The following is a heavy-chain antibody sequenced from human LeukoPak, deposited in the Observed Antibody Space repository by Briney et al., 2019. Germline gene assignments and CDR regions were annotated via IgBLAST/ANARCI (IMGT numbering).Heavy chain of an antibody. CDR1: GFTFSSYW. D-gene: IGHD6-19*01. J-gene: IGHJ4*02. Sequence: GGSLRLSCAASGFTFSSYWMSWVRQAPGKGLEWVANINQDGSEKYYVDSVKGRFTISRDNAKNSLYLQMNSLRAEDTAVYYCARAGSSGSVDYWGQGTLVTVSS. V-gene: IGHV3-7*05. CDR3: ARAGSSGSVDY. CDR2: INQDGSEK.